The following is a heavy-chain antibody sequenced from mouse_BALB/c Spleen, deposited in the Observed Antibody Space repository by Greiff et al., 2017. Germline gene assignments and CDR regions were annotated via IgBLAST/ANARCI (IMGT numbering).Heavy chain of an antibody. Sequence: EVMLVESGPGLVKPSQTVSLTCTVTGISITTGNYRWSWIRQFPGNKLEWIGYIYYSGTITYNPSLTSRTTITRDTSKNQFFLEMNSLTAEDTATYYCARDLGQDWYFDVWGAGTTVTVSS. J-gene: IGHJ1*01. V-gene: IGHV3-5*02. CDR1: GISITTGNYR. CDR3: ARDLGQDWYFDV. D-gene: IGHD3-3*01. CDR2: IYYSGTI.